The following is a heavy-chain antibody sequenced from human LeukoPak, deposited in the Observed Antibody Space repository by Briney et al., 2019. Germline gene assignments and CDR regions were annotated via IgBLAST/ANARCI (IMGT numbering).Heavy chain of an antibody. Sequence: PGGSLRLSCTASGFSFSSPGMNWVRQAPGEGLEWVSSINGESTFKVYADSVKGRFTISRDNAKNSLYLQMDSLRPEDTAVYYCAKYQTGTWTSYDSSDIWGQGTLVTVSS. D-gene: IGHD1-7*01. CDR3: AKYQTGTWTSYDSSDI. CDR1: GFSFSSPG. CDR2: INGESTFK. J-gene: IGHJ3*02. V-gene: IGHV3-21*01.